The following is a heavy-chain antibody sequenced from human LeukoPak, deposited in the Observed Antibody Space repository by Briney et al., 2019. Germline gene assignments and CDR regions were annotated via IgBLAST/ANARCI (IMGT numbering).Heavy chain of an antibody. CDR3: PRAEYDPCFDY. CDR2: INHSGST. D-gene: IGHD2/OR15-2a*01. CDR1: GGSFSGYY. V-gene: IGHV4-34*01. J-gene: IGHJ4*02. Sequence: PETLSLTCAVYGGSFSGYYWSWIRQPPGKGLEWIGEINHSGSTNYNPSLKSRVTISVDTSKNQFSLKLSSVTAADTAVYYCPRAEYDPCFDYWGQGTLVTVSS.